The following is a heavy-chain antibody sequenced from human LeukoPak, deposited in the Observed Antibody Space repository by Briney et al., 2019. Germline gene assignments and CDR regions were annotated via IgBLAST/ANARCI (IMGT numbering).Heavy chain of an antibody. D-gene: IGHD5-18*01. CDR3: AKDPHTGYSFAY. CDR2: LSGSGGST. V-gene: IGHV3-23*01. Sequence: GGSLRLSCAVSGFTYSVYAMSWVRQAPGKGLEWVSSLSGSGGSTYYADSVKGRFTISRDNSKNTLYLQMNSLRVEDTAVYYCAKDPHTGYSFAYWGQGTLVTVSS. J-gene: IGHJ4*02. CDR1: GFTYSVYA.